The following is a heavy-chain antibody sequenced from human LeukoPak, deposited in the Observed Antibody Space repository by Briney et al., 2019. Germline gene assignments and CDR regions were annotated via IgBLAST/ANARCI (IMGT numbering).Heavy chain of an antibody. V-gene: IGHV3-11*06. CDR1: GFTFSDYY. D-gene: IGHD1-14*01. CDR3: ARLREGTDHDY. J-gene: IGHJ4*02. Sequence: PGGSLRLSCAASGFTFSDYYMSWIRRAPGKGLEWVSKISTSSTYTKYADSVKGRFTVSRDDAKSSLYLQVNSLGAEDTAVYYCARLREGTDHDYWGQGTLVTVSS. CDR2: ISTSSTYT.